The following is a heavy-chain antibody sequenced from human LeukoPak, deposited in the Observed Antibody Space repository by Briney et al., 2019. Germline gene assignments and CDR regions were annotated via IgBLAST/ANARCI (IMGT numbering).Heavy chain of an antibody. V-gene: IGHV4-34*01. J-gene: IGHJ6*03. CDR2: INHSGST. CDR1: GGSFSGYY. D-gene: IGHD3-22*01. Sequence: SETLSLTCAVYGGSFSGYYWSWIRQPPGKGLEWIGEINHSGSTNYNPSLKSRVTISVDTSKNQFSLKLSSVTAADTAVYYCARGWGDSSGYYHYYYYYYMDVWGKGTTVTVSS. CDR3: ARGWGDSSGYYHYYYYYYMDV.